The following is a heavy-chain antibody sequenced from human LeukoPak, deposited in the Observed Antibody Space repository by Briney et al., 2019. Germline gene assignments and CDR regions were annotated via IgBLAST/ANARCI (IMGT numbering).Heavy chain of an antibody. CDR1: GYTFTSYG. Sequence: ASVKVSCKASGYTFTSYGISWVRQAPGQGLEWMGWISAYNGNTNYAQKLQGRVTMTTDTSTSTAYMELRSLRSDDTAVYYCARGSRYYGSGSFFDYWGQGTLVTVSS. J-gene: IGHJ4*02. CDR2: ISAYNGNT. V-gene: IGHV1-18*01. D-gene: IGHD3-10*01. CDR3: ARGSRYYGSGSFFDY.